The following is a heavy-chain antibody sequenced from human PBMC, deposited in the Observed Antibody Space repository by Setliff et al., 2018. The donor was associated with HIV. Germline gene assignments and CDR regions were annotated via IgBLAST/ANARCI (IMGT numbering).Heavy chain of an antibody. CDR3: ARVMVGAYDAFDL. Sequence: GESLKISCQSSGYSLSSNWIAWVRQMPGEGLEWMGIIYPGDSDTRYSPSLQGQVSISVDMSLNTAYLQWRSLKASDTAMYYCARVMVGAYDAFDLWGQGTMVTVSS. CDR2: IYPGDSDT. J-gene: IGHJ3*01. D-gene: IGHD1-26*01. CDR1: GYSLSSNW. V-gene: IGHV5-51*01.